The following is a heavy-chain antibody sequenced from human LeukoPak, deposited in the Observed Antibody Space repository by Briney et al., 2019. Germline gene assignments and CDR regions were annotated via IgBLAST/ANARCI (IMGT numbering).Heavy chain of an antibody. V-gene: IGHV3-23*01. Sequence: GGSLRLFCAASGFTFSSHAMDWVRQAPGKGLEWVSEISTSGGSTHYAESVKGRFTISRDNSKSTLYLQMNSLRSEDTAVYYCANKGILTGSFDYWGQGTLVTVSS. CDR1: GFTFSSHA. J-gene: IGHJ4*02. CDR3: ANKGILTGSFDY. CDR2: ISTSGGST. D-gene: IGHD3-9*01.